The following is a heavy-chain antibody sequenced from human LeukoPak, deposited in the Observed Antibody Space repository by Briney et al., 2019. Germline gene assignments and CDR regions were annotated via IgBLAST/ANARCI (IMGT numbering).Heavy chain of an antibody. CDR3: AIVTAVARTFWFGP. J-gene: IGHJ5*02. D-gene: IGHD6-19*01. CDR1: GYTFTGYY. V-gene: IGHV1-2*02. Sequence: ASVKVSCKASGYTFTGYYMHWVRQAPGQGLEWMGWINPNSGGTNYAQKFQGRVTMTRDTSISTAYMELSRLRSDDTAVYYCAIVTAVARTFWFGPWGQGTLVTVSS. CDR2: INPNSGGT.